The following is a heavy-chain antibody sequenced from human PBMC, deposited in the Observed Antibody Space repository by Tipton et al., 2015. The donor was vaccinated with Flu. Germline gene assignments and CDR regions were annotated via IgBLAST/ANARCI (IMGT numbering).Heavy chain of an antibody. Sequence: GLVKPSETLSLTCTVSGGSISSRSYYWGWIRQSPGKGLEWIGSIFYSGTTYYNPSLRSRVTISVDTSKNQFSLKLTSVTTADTAVYYCARELVEPATRLLNWFDPWGQGTLVTVSS. CDR2: IFYSGTT. D-gene: IGHD2-2*01. V-gene: IGHV4-39*02. CDR1: GGSISSRSYY. CDR3: ARELVEPATRLLNWFDP. J-gene: IGHJ5*02.